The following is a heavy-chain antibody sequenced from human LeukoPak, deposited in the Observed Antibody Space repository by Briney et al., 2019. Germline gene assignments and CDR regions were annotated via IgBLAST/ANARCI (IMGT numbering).Heavy chain of an antibody. J-gene: IGHJ4*02. Sequence: GGSLRLSCLVSGLTVNDNYMSWVRQAPGKGLQWVSVMSPDGRTFYGDSVRGRFTISRDLARNTLLLQMHSLRADDTAVHYCARTNPVYGDYDYWGQGTLVTVSS. CDR1: GLTVNDNY. CDR2: MSPDGRT. D-gene: IGHD4-17*01. V-gene: IGHV3-53*01. CDR3: ARTNPVYGDYDY.